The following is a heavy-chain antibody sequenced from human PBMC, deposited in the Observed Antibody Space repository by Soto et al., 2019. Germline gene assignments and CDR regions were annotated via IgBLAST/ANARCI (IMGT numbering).Heavy chain of an antibody. CDR2: INPNSGGT. J-gene: IGHJ4*02. D-gene: IGHD4-17*01. Sequence: ASVKVSCKASGYTFTGYYMHWVRQAPGQGLEWMGWINPNSGGTNYAQKLQGWVTMTRDTSISTAYMELSRLRSDDTAVYYCARGVDGDYPSDYWGQGTLVTVSS. CDR3: ARGVDGDYPSDY. CDR1: GYTFTGYY. V-gene: IGHV1-2*04.